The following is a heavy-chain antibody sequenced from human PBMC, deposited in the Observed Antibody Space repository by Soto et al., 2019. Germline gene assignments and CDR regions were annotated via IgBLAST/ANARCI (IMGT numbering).Heavy chain of an antibody. D-gene: IGHD2-15*01. CDR1: GFTFSSYS. Sequence: GGSLRLSCAASGFTFSSYSMNWVRQAPGKGLEWVSYISSSSSTIYYADSVKGRFTISRDNAKNSLYLQMNSLRDEDTAVYYCARDAHRYCSGGSCYPYYFDYWGQGT. V-gene: IGHV3-48*02. CDR3: ARDAHRYCSGGSCYPYYFDY. J-gene: IGHJ4*02. CDR2: ISSSSSTI.